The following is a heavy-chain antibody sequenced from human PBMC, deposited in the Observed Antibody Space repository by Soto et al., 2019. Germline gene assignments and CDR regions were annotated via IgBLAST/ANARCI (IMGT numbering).Heavy chain of an antibody. D-gene: IGHD6-25*01. J-gene: IGHJ4*02. CDR3: ARENSSADYFDY. CDR1: GYTITSYY. CDR2: INPSGGST. Sequence: QVQLVQSGAEVKKPGASVKVSCKASGYTITSYYMHWVRQAPGQGLEWMGIINPSGGSTSYAQKFQGRVTMTRDTSTSTVYMELSSLRSEDTAVYYCARENSSADYFDYWGQGTLVTVSS. V-gene: IGHV1-46*01.